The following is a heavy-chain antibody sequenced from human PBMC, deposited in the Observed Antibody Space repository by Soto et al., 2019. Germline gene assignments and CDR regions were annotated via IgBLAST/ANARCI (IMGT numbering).Heavy chain of an antibody. V-gene: IGHV1-2*04. CDR2: INPNSGGT. CDR3: ARVGPTGGGYYYMDV. J-gene: IGHJ6*03. D-gene: IGHD3-16*01. CDR1: GYTFTGYY. Sequence: ASVKVSCKASGYTFTGYYMHWVRQAPGQGLEWMGWINPNSGGTNYAQKFQGWVTMTRDRSISTAYMELSRLRSDDTAVYYCARVGPTGGGYYYMDVWGKGTTVTVSS.